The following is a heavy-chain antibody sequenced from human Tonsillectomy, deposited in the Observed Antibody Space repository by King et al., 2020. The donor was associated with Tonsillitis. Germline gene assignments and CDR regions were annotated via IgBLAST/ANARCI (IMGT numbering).Heavy chain of an antibody. CDR2: ISGDGGST. Sequence: VQLVESGGGVVQPGGSLRLSCAASGFNFDDYAIHWGRQAPGKGLEWVSLISGDGGSTYFADSVKGRFTISRDNSNNSLYLQMNSLRTEDTALYYCAKDKYGSGTYYNANDYWGQGTLVTVSS. CDR1: GFNFDDYA. D-gene: IGHD3-10*01. V-gene: IGHV3-43*02. CDR3: AKDKYGSGTYYNANDY. J-gene: IGHJ4*02.